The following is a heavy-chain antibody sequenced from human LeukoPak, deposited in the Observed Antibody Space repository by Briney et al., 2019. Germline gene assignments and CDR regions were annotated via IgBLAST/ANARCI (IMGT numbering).Heavy chain of an antibody. CDR1: GYTFTGYY. V-gene: IGHV1-2*02. D-gene: IGHD3-22*01. J-gene: IGHJ4*02. Sequence: ASVKVSCKASGYTFTGYYMRWVRQAPGQGLEWMGWINPNSGGTNYAQKFQGRVTMTRDTSISTAYMELSRLRSDDTAVYYCARRYSSGYYRHFDYWGQGTLVTVSS. CDR3: ARRYSSGYYRHFDY. CDR2: INPNSGGT.